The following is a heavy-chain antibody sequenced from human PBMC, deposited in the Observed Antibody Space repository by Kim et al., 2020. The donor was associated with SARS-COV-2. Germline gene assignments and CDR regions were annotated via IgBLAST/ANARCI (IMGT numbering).Heavy chain of an antibody. V-gene: IGHV3-23*01. Sequence: GGSLRLSCAASGFTFSSYAMSWVRQAPGKGLEWVSAISGSGGSTYYADSVKGRFTISRDNSKNTLYLQMNSLRAEDTAVYYCAKDSWGTAAGIMGYPDYWGQGTLVTVSS. CDR3: AKDSWGTAAGIMGYPDY. J-gene: IGHJ4*02. CDR1: GFTFSSYA. CDR2: ISGSGGST. D-gene: IGHD6-13*01.